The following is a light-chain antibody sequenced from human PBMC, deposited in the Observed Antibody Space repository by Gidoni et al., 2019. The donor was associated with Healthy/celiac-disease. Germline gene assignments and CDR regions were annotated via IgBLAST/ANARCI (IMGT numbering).Light chain of an antibody. CDR3: QQYDTLPCT. CDR2: DAS. J-gene: IGKJ2*02. Sequence: DIQMTQSPSSLSASVGDRVTLTCQASQDISNYFNLYQQKPGKAPKLLIYDASNFATGVPSPFTGCGSGSDFPFTISSLQPADISTYYCQQYDTLPCTFGQGAKLEIK. V-gene: IGKV1-33*01. CDR1: QDISNY.